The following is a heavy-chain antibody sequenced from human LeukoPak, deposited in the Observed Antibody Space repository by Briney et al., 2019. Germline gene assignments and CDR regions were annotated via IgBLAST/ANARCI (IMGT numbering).Heavy chain of an antibody. D-gene: IGHD1-26*01. CDR3: AREAIGVGYRERDFDY. J-gene: IGHJ4*02. CDR2: IKQDGSEK. V-gene: IGHV3-7*01. Sequence: PGGSLRLSCAASGFTFSSYWMSWVRQAPGKGLEWVANIKQDGSEKYYVDSVKGRFTISRDNAKNSLYLQMNSLRAEDTAVYYCAREAIGVGYRERDFDYWGQGALVTVSS. CDR1: GFTFSSYW.